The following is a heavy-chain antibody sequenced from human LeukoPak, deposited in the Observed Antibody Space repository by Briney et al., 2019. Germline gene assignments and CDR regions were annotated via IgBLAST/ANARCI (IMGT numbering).Heavy chain of an antibody. Sequence: GGSLRLSCAASGFTFSSYAMSWVRQAPGKGLEWVSAISGSGGSTYYADSVKGRFTTSRDNSKNTLYLQMNSLRAEDTAVYYCAKNGGYSYGYPLDYWGQGTLVTVSS. CDR2: ISGSGGST. D-gene: IGHD5-18*01. V-gene: IGHV3-23*01. J-gene: IGHJ4*02. CDR1: GFTFSSYA. CDR3: AKNGGYSYGYPLDY.